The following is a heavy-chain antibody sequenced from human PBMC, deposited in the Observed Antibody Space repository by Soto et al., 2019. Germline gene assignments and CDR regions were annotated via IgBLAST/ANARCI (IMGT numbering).Heavy chain of an antibody. J-gene: IGHJ4*02. CDR3: ATYNMRPGGFSDFN. CDR2: INQNGGEL. CDR1: GFGFSSSW. V-gene: IGHV3-7*01. D-gene: IGHD2-15*01. Sequence: GGSLRLSCTASGFGFSSSWMNWLRQAPGKGLEWVANINQNGGELYYMDSVRGRFSISRDNAQNSLYLQMNNLRADDTAVYYCATYNMRPGGFSDFNWGQGTLVTVSS.